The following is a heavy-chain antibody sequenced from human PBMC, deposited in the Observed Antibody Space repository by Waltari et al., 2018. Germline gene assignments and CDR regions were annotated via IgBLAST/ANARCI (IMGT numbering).Heavy chain of an antibody. D-gene: IGHD3-3*01. Sequence: QVQLQQWGAGLLKPSETLSLTCAVYGGSFSGYYWSWIRQPPGKGLEWIGEINHSGSTNYSPSLNSRGTISVDTSKNQFSLKLSSVTAADTAVYYCARRYYDFWSGYYDGYYYYGMDVWGQGTTVTVSS. CDR3: ARRYYDFWSGYYDGYYYYGMDV. CDR2: INHSGST. CDR1: GGSFSGYY. V-gene: IGHV4-34*01. J-gene: IGHJ6*02.